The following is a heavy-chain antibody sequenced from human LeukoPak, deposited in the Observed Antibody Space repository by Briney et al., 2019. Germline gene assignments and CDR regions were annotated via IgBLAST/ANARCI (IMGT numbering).Heavy chain of an antibody. V-gene: IGHV1-8*03. J-gene: IGHJ4*02. D-gene: IGHD2-2*01. CDR2: ISGYNGNT. Sequence: GASVKVSCKASGYTFTKYDMNWMRQAPGQGLEWMGWISGYNGNTNYAQKFQGRVTITRNTSISTAYMELSSLRSEDTAVYYCARECSSTSCHGEIDYWGQGTLVTVSS. CDR1: GYTFTKYD. CDR3: ARECSSTSCHGEIDY.